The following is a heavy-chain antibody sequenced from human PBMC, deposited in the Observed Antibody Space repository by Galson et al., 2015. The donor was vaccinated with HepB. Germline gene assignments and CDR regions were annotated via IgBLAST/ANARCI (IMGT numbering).Heavy chain of an antibody. CDR3: ARSTVKNKLYYFDS. J-gene: IGHJ4*02. Sequence: TLSLTCTVSGDSISRNYWNWMRQPPGKGLEWIGFVFSSGTIKYNPPLKSRVTMSVDTSKNHFSLRLTSVTAADTAIYFCARSTVKNKLYYFDSWGQGTLVSVSS. CDR1: GDSISRNY. V-gene: IGHV4-59*01. D-gene: IGHD4-17*01. CDR2: VFSSGTI.